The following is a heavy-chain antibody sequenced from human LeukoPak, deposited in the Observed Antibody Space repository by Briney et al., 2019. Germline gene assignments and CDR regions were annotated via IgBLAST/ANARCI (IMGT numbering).Heavy chain of an antibody. D-gene: IGHD3-10*01. V-gene: IGHV3-30*18. J-gene: IGHJ4*02. CDR2: ISSDGYRT. CDR3: AKGLGTGSVLARPLHY. Sequence: GSLRLSCAASGFPFSTYDMHWVRQAPDKGLQWVAVISSDGYRTDYPDSVRGRFTISRDNFKNTVDLQMISVTAEDTAMYFCAKGLGTGSVLARPLHYWGQGTLATVSS. CDR1: GFPFSTYD.